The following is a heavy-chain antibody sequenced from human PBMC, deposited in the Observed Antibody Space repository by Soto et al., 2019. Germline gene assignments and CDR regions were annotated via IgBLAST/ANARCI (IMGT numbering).Heavy chain of an antibody. J-gene: IGHJ3*02. Sequence: EVQLLESGGGLVQPGGSLRLSCAASGFTFSSYAMSWVRQAPGKGLEWVSAISGSGGSTYYADSVKGRFTISRDNSKNTLYLQMNSLRAEDTAVYYCAKDRTCDDYGDHYDAFDIWGQGTMVTVSS. V-gene: IGHV3-23*01. CDR2: ISGSGGST. D-gene: IGHD4-17*01. CDR3: AKDRTCDDYGDHYDAFDI. CDR1: GFTFSSYA.